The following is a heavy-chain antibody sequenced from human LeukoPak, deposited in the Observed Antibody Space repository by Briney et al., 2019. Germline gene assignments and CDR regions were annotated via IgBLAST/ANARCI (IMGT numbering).Heavy chain of an antibody. CDR1: GGSFSGYY. J-gene: IGHJ5*02. Sequence: PSETLSLTCAVYGGSFSGYYWSWIRQPPGKGLEWIGEINHSGSTNYNPSLKSRVAISVDTSKNQFSLKLSSVTAADTAVYYRARGGPVLRAAAGAGWFDPWGQGTLVTVSS. D-gene: IGHD6-13*01. V-gene: IGHV4-34*01. CDR2: INHSGST. CDR3: ARGGPVLRAAAGAGWFDP.